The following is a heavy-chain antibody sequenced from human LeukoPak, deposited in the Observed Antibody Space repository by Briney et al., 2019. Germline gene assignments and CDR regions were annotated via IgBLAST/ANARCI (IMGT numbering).Heavy chain of an antibody. Sequence: GGSLRVSCAASGFTFSNAWMSWVRQAPGNGLEWVGRIKSKTDGGTTDYAAPVKGRFTISRDDSKNTLYLQMNSLKTEDTAVYYCTTDETLDYYDSSGQTLDYWGQGTLVTVSS. J-gene: IGHJ4*02. CDR2: IKSKTDGGTT. V-gene: IGHV3-15*01. D-gene: IGHD3-22*01. CDR1: GFTFSNAW. CDR3: TTDETLDYYDSSGQTLDY.